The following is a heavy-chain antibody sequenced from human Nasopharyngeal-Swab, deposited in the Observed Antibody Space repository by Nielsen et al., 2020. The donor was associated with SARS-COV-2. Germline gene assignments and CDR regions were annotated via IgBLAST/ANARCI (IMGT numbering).Heavy chain of an antibody. J-gene: IGHJ4*02. CDR3: ARGLFSGSYFGY. CDR2: IKQDGSEK. CDR1: GFTFSSYW. Sequence: GESLKISCAASGFTFSSYWMSWVRQAPGKGLEWVANIKQDGSEKYYVDSVKGRFTISRDNAKNSLYLQMNSLRAYDTAVYYCARGLFSGSYFGYWGQGTLVTVSS. V-gene: IGHV3-7*03. D-gene: IGHD1-26*01.